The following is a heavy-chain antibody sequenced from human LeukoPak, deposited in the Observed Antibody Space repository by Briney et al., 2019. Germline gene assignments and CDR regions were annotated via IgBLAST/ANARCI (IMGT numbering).Heavy chain of an antibody. CDR2: INAGNGNT. D-gene: IGHD3-10*01. Sequence: ASVKVSCKASGYTFTSYAMHWVRQAPGQRLEWMGWINAGNGNTKYSQKFQGRVTITRDTSASTAYMELSSPRSEDTAVYYCARGPQLLWFGELPGPLDYWGQGTLVTVSS. J-gene: IGHJ4*02. CDR1: GYTFTSYA. CDR3: ARGPQLLWFGELPGPLDY. V-gene: IGHV1-3*01.